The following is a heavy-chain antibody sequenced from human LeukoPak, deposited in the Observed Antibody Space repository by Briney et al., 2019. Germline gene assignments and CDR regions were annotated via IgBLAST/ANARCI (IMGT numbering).Heavy chain of an antibody. Sequence: PGGSLRLSCAASGFTFSSYGMHWVRQAPGKGLEWVAFIRYDGSNKYYADSVKGRFTISRDNSKNTLYLQMNSLRAEDTAVYYCAKGRIAVAGVDYFDYWGQGTLVTVSS. CDR2: IRYDGSNK. CDR1: GFTFSSYG. V-gene: IGHV3-30*02. J-gene: IGHJ4*02. CDR3: AKGRIAVAGVDYFDY. D-gene: IGHD6-19*01.